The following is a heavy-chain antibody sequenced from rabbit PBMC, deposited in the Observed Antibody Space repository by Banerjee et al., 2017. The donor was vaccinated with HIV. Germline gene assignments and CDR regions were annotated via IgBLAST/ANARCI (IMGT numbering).Heavy chain of an antibody. D-gene: IGHD4-1*01. CDR2: IYIGSGST. CDR1: GFSFSSSYY. J-gene: IGHJ3*01. CDR3: ARRNNGWGL. V-gene: IGHV1S40*01. Sequence: QSLEESGGDLVKPGASLTLTCTASGFSFSSSYYMCWVRQAPGKGLEWIGCIYIGSGSTYYASWAKGRFTITRSTSLNTVTLQLNSLTAADTATYFCARRNNGWGLWGQGTLVTVS.